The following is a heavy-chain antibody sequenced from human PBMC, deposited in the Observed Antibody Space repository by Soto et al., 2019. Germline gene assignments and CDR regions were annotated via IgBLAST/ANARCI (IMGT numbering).Heavy chain of an antibody. D-gene: IGHD5-12*01. Sequence: PSETLSLTCTVSGGSISSSSYYWGWIRQPPGKGLGWIGSIYYSGSTYYNPSLKSRVTISVDTSKNQFSLKLSSVTAADTAVYYCARHRGYDSLDYWGQGTQVTVSS. CDR1: GGSISSSSYY. CDR2: IYYSGST. V-gene: IGHV4-39*01. CDR3: ARHRGYDSLDY. J-gene: IGHJ4*02.